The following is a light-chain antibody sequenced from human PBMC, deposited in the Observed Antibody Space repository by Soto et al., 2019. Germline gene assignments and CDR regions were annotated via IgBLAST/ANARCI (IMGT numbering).Light chain of an antibody. J-gene: IGLJ3*02. CDR2: GNS. CDR1: SSNIGAGYD. V-gene: IGLV1-40*01. CDR3: QSYDSSLSGTWV. Sequence: QSVLTQPPSVSGAPGQRVTISCTGSSSNIGAGYDVHWYQQLPGTAPKLLIYGNSNRPSGVPDRFSGSKSGTSAPLAITGLQAEDEADYYCQSYDSSLSGTWVFGGGTKLTVL.